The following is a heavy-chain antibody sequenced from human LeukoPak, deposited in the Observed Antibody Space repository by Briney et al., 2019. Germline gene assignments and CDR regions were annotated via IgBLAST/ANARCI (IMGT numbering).Heavy chain of an antibody. D-gene: IGHD6-6*01. CDR3: ARGGSIAARLSWFDP. Sequence: GGSLRLSCAASGFTFSSYWMHWVRQAPGKGLVWVSRINSDGSSTSYADSVKGRFTISRDNAKNTLYLQMNSLRGEDTAVYYCARGGSIAARLSWFDPWGQGTLVTVSS. CDR2: INSDGSST. V-gene: IGHV3-74*01. J-gene: IGHJ5*02. CDR1: GFTFSSYW.